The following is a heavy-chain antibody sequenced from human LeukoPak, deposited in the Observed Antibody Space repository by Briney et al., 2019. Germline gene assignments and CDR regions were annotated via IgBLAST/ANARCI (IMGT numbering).Heavy chain of an antibody. D-gene: IGHD4-11*01. CDR2: VQHIGGET. J-gene: IGHJ1*01. Sequence: RGSLRLSCAGSGFTFRMGWVRQAPGKGLEWVANVQHIGGETYYVDSVKGRFTISRDNAKNSVYLQMNSLGADDTAVYYCATYSILNAREFRYWGQGTLVTVTS. CDR1: GFTFR. CDR3: ATYSILNAREFRY. V-gene: IGHV3-7*01.